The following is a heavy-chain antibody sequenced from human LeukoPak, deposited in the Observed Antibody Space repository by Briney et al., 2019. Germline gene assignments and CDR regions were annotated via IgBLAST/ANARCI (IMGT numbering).Heavy chain of an antibody. CDR2: ISWNSGSI. Sequence: GGSLRLSCAASGFTFDDYAMHWVRQAPGKGLEWVSGISWNSGSIGYADSVKGRFTISRDNAKNSLYLQMNSLRAEDTALYYCAKDTYGDYVGWGQGTLVTVSS. D-gene: IGHD4-17*01. CDR3: AKDTYGDYVG. CDR1: GFTFDDYA. J-gene: IGHJ4*02. V-gene: IGHV3-9*01.